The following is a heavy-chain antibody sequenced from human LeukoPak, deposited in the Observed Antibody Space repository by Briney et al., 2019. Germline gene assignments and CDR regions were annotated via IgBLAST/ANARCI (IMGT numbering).Heavy chain of an antibody. D-gene: IGHD6-13*01. CDR2: IYYSGST. CDR1: GGSISSYY. J-gene: IGHJ6*03. CDR3: ARQGIAAAGRIPNYYYYMDV. V-gene: IGHV4-59*01. Sequence: SETLSLTCTVSGGSISSYYWSWIRQPPGKGLEWIGYIYYSGSTNYNPSLKSRVTISVDTSKNQFSLKLSSVTAADTAVYYCARQGIAAAGRIPNYYYYMDVWGKGTTVTISS.